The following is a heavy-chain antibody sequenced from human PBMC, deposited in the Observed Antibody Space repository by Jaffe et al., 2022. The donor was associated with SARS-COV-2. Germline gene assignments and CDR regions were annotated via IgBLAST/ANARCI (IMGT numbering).Heavy chain of an antibody. V-gene: IGHV3-30*03. CDR3: ARDTLSGSYLGWYGMDV. J-gene: IGHJ6*02. D-gene: IGHD1-26*01. CDR2: ISYDGSNK. Sequence: QVQLVESGGGVVQPGRSLRLSCAASGFTFSSYGMHWVRQAPGKGLEWVAVISYDGSNKYYADSVKGRFTISRDNSKNTLYLQMNSLRAEDTAVYYCARDTLSGSYLGWYGMDVWGQGTTVTVSS. CDR1: GFTFSSYG.